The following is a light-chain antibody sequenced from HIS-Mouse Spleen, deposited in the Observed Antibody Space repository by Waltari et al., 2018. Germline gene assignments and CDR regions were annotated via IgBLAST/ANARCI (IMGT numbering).Light chain of an antibody. CDR1: SCDGGGCYL. V-gene: IGLV2-23*01. J-gene: IGLJ3*02. Sequence: QSALTQPASVSGSPGQSSTIPCTGTSCDGGGCYLVSGYQQHPGKAPKLMIYEGSKRPSGVSNRFSGSKSGNTASLTISGLQAEDEADYYCCSYAGSSTWVFGGGTKLTVL. CDR3: CSYAGSSTWV. CDR2: EGS.